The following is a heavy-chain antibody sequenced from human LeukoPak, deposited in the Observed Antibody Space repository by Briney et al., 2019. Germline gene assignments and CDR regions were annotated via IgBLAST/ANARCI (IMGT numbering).Heavy chain of an antibody. CDR3: ARTYYYDSSGYYYSDY. V-gene: IGHV5-51*01. D-gene: IGHD3-22*01. Sequence: GESLKISCKGSGYSFTSYWIGWVRPMPGKGLEWMGIIYPGDSDTRYSPSFQGQVTISADKSISTAYLQWSSLKASDTAMYYCARTYYYDSSGYYYSDYWGQGTLVTVSS. CDR2: IYPGDSDT. CDR1: GYSFTSYW. J-gene: IGHJ4*02.